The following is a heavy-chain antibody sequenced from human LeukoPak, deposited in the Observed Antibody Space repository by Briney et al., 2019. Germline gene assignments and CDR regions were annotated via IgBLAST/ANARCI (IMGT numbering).Heavy chain of an antibody. CDR2: IWYDGTNT. J-gene: IGHJ3*02. CDR3: ARDFCSGGSCYPDAFDI. CDR1: GFTFSSYG. V-gene: IGHV3-33*01. D-gene: IGHD2-15*01. Sequence: GGSLRLSCAASGFTFSSYGMHWVRQTPGKGLEWVAVIWYDGTNTYYADSVKGRFTISRDNSKNTLYLQMNSLRAEDTAVYYCARDFCSGGSCYPDAFDIWGQGTMVTVSS.